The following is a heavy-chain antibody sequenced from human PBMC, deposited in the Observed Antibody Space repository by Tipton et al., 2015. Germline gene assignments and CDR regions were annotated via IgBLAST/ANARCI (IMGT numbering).Heavy chain of an antibody. J-gene: IGHJ4*02. CDR1: GFTFSNYW. D-gene: IGHD3-10*01. V-gene: IGHV3-74*01. CDR3: AKDQGSYYYGSGSYYNADY. CDR2: INSDGSTT. Sequence: GSLRLSYAASGFTFSNYWMHWVSQAPGKGLVWVSRINSDGSTTNYADSVKGRFTISRDNAKNTLYLQMNSLRAEDTAVYYCAKDQGSYYYGSGSYYNADYWGQGTLVTVSS.